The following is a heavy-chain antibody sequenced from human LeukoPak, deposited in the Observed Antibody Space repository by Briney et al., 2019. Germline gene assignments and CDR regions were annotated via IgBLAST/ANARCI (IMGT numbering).Heavy chain of an antibody. J-gene: IGHJ4*02. V-gene: IGHV3-30-3*01. CDR1: GFTFSSYA. Sequence: GGSLRLSCAASGFTFSSYATHWVRQAPGKGLEWVAVISYDGSNKYYADSVKGRFIISRDNSKNTLYLQMNSLRAEDTAVYCCARDLVGATRGYWGQGTLVTVSS. CDR3: ARDLVGATRGY. D-gene: IGHD1-26*01. CDR2: ISYDGSNK.